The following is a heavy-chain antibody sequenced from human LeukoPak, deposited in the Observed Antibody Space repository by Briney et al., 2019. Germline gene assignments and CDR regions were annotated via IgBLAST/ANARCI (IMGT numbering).Heavy chain of an antibody. V-gene: IGHV4-59*08. CDR2: IYHTGAT. D-gene: IGHD2-15*01. CDR3: ARSPGLGYSGGSCHFDY. J-gene: IGHJ4*02. CDR1: GGSIGTYY. Sequence: SETLSLTCSVSGGSIGTYYWSWIRQPPGKGLEYLWYIYHTGATSYNPSLKSRVTISVDTSKNQFYLRLSSVTAADTGLYYCARSPGLGYSGGSCHFDYWGQGILVTVSS.